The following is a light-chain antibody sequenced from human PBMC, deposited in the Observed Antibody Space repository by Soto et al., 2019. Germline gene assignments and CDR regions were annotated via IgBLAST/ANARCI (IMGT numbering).Light chain of an antibody. CDR1: QRINNW. CDR3: LQYNSYSRT. Sequence: DIQMTQSPSTLSASLGDRVTITCRASQRINNWLAWYQQKPGKAPKLLIYKASSLESGVPSRFSGSGSGTEFTLTISSLQPDDFAAYYCLQYNSYSRTFGQGTKVDIQ. CDR2: KAS. J-gene: IGKJ1*01. V-gene: IGKV1-5*03.